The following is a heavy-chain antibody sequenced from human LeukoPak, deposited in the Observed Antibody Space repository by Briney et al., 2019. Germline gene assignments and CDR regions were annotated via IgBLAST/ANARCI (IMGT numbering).Heavy chain of an antibody. D-gene: IGHD5-12*01. CDR3: ARDTGSGYSGYDSSRWFDP. V-gene: IGHV3-23*01. CDR1: GFTFSSYA. CDR2: ISGSGGST. J-gene: IGHJ5*02. Sequence: GGSLRLSCAASGFTFSSYAMSWVRQAPGKGLEWVSAISGSGGSTYYADSVKGRFTISRDNSKNTLYLQMNSLRSEDTAVYYCARDTGSGYSGYDSSRWFDPWGQGTLVTVSS.